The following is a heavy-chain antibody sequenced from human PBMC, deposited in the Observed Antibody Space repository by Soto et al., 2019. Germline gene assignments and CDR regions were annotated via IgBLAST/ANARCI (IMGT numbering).Heavy chain of an antibody. Sequence: QVQLQQWGAGLLKPSETLSLTCAVYGGSSSDYHWSWIRQPPGRGLEWIGEVNHSRSTNYNPSLKGLVTISVDTSKNQFSLKLNSVTAADTAVYYCARGQWLDNNWGQGTLVTVSS. V-gene: IGHV4-34*01. CDR2: VNHSRST. J-gene: IGHJ4*02. CDR1: GGSSSDYH. D-gene: IGHD6-19*01. CDR3: ARGQWLDNN.